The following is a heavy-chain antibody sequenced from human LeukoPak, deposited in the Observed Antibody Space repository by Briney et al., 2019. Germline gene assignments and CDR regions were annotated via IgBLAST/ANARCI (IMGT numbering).Heavy chain of an antibody. Sequence: SLNLSCKASGVTFSSYAISWVRQAPGQGLEWMGRIITIVGIANSAQTSHGKVTITAEKSTSTAYMELSSLRSEDTAVYYCARGFRSSWQSDDAFDIWGEGTIVTVSS. V-gene: IGHV1-69*04. D-gene: IGHD6-13*01. CDR2: IITIVGIA. CDR3: ARGFRSSWQSDDAFDI. J-gene: IGHJ3*02. CDR1: GVTFSSYA.